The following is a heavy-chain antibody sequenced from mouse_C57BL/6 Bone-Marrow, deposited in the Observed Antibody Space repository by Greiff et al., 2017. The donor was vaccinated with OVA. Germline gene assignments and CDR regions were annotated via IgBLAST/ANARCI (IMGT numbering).Heavy chain of an antibody. CDR2: IDPSDSYT. CDR3: ARITTVPY. Sequence: QVQLQQSGAELVKPGASVKLSCKASGYTFTSYWMQWVKQRPGQGLEWIGEIDPSDSYTNYNQNVKGKATLTVDTSSSTAYMQLSSLTSEDSAVYYCARITTVPYWGQGTTLTVSS. V-gene: IGHV1-50*01. CDR1: GYTFTSYW. J-gene: IGHJ2*01. D-gene: IGHD1-1*01.